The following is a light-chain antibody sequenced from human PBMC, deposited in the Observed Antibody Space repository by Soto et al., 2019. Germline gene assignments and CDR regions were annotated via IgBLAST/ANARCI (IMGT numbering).Light chain of an antibody. J-gene: IGKJ1*01. V-gene: IGKV3-20*01. CDR1: QSVSSSY. CDR3: QQYGNPSGT. Sequence: EIVLTQSPGTLPLSPGERATLSCRASQSVSSSYLAWYQQKPGQAPRLRIYGASSSDTGIPDRFSGSGSGTDFALTISRLQPEDVAVYSGQQYGNPSGTFGRGAKVLIK. CDR2: GAS.